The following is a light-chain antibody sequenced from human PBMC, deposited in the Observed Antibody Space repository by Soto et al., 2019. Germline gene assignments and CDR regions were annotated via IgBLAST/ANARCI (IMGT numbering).Light chain of an antibody. CDR2: GAS. CDR3: QQYNEWPRT. Sequence: VMTQSPATLSVSPGERATLSCRASQSVGNDLAWYQQKVGQAPRLLIYGASTRAAGIPARFSGSGSGTDFTLIISNLQSEDFAVFYCQQYNEWPRTFGQGTKVDIK. J-gene: IGKJ1*01. CDR1: QSVGND. V-gene: IGKV3-15*01.